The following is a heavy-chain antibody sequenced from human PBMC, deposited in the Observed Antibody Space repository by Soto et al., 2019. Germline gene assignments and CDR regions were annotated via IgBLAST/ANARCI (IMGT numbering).Heavy chain of an antibody. Sequence: PGGSLRLSCAASGFTFSISAMGWVRQAPGKGLEWVSAVGGSGGSTYYADSVKGRFTISRDNSKNTLYLHMNSLRAEDTAVYYCAKGHKDYYSTSCYVRFYPCGQGTLDTVSS. J-gene: IGHJ5*02. D-gene: IGHD2-2*01. CDR1: GFTFSISA. CDR2: VGGSGGST. V-gene: IGHV3-23*01. CDR3: AKGHKDYYSTSCYVRFYP.